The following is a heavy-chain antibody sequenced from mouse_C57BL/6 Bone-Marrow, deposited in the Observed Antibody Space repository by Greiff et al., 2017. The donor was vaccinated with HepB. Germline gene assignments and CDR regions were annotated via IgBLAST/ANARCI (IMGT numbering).Heavy chain of an antibody. CDR3: ARSGYYGSSKGYYAMDY. CDR2: IHSNSGST. Sequence: LQPGAELVKPGASVKLSCKASGYTFTSYWMHWVKQRPGQGLEWIGMIHSNSGSTNYNEKFKSKATLTVDKSSSTAYMQLSSLTSEDSAVYYCARSGYYGSSKGYYAMDYWGQGTSVTVSS. V-gene: IGHV1-64*01. CDR1: GYTFTSYW. J-gene: IGHJ4*01. D-gene: IGHD1-1*01.